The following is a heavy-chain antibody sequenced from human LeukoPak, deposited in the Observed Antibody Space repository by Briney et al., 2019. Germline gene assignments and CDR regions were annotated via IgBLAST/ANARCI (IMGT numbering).Heavy chain of an antibody. Sequence: GGSLGLSCAASGFTFSDYYMNWIRQAPGKGLEWLSYISASSGTRYYADSVKGRFTISRDNAKNSLYLQMNSLRAEDTAVYYCARGLAANDWFDPWGQGTLVTVSS. V-gene: IGHV3-11*01. CDR2: ISASSGTR. CDR1: GFTFSDYY. CDR3: ARGLAANDWFDP. J-gene: IGHJ5*02. D-gene: IGHD2-15*01.